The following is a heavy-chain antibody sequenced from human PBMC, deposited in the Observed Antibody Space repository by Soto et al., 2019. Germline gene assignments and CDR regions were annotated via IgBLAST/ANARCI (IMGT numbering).Heavy chain of an antibody. V-gene: IGHV4-4*02. D-gene: IGHD3-3*01. CDR3: ARGMYYDFWSGHNFDY. CDR2: IYHSGST. Sequence: SETLSLTCAVSGGSISSSNWWSWVRQPPGKGLEWIGEIYHSGSTNYNPSLKSRVTISVDKSKNQFSLKLSSVTAADTAVYYCARGMYYDFWSGHNFDYWGQGTLVTVSS. J-gene: IGHJ4*02. CDR1: GGSISSSNW.